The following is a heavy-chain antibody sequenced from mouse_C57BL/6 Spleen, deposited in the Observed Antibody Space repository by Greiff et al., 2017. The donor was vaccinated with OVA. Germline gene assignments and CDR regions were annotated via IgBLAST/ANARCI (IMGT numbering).Heavy chain of an antibody. Sequence: QVQLKQSGAELARPGASVKLSCKASGYTFTSYGISWVKQRTGQGLEWIGEIYPRSGNTYYNEKFKGKATLTADKSSSTAYMELRSLTSEDSAVYFCARREGTHYAMDYWGQGTSVTVSS. V-gene: IGHV1-81*01. CDR2: IYPRSGNT. CDR3: ARREGTHYAMDY. J-gene: IGHJ4*01. CDR1: GYTFTSYG. D-gene: IGHD3-3*01.